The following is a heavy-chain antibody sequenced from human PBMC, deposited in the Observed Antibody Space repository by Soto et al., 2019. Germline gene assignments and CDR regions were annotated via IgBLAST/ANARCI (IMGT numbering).Heavy chain of an antibody. V-gene: IGHV6-1*01. J-gene: IGHJ4*01. CDR2: TYYRSKWYY. CDR1: GDSVSSNSAG. Sequence: QVQLQQSGPGLVKPSQTLSLTCAITGDSVSSNSAGWSWVRQSPSRGLEWLGRTYYRSKWYYEYAVSVRGRITINPDTSKNQYSLQLNYVTPEDTAVYFCARGEQYSGRIFDYWGQGTLVTVSP. D-gene: IGHD1-26*01. CDR3: ARGEQYSGRIFDY.